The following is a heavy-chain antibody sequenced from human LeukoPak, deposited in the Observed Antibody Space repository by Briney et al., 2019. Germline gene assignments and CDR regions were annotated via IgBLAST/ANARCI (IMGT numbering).Heavy chain of an antibody. Sequence: GGSLRLSCAASGFTFSSYAMSWVRQAPGKGLEWVSAIGGSGGSTFYADSVKGRFTISRDNSKNTLYLQMNSLRAEDTALYYCAKGRDGYTADFDYWGQGTLVTVSS. D-gene: IGHD5-12*01. CDR2: IGGSGGST. CDR3: AKGRDGYTADFDY. CDR1: GFTFSSYA. V-gene: IGHV3-23*01. J-gene: IGHJ4*02.